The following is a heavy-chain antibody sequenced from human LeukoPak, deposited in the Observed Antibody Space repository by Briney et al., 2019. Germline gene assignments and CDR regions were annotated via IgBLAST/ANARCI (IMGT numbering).Heavy chain of an antibody. Sequence: SETLSLTCTVSGGSISSYYWSWLRQPPGKGLEWIGYIYYSGTTNYNPSLTSRVPISVDTSKNQFSLKLSSVTAADTAVYYCARGVYIAAAQYGYWGQGTLVTVSS. J-gene: IGHJ4*02. CDR2: IYYSGTT. CDR3: ARGVYIAAAQYGY. V-gene: IGHV4-59*01. D-gene: IGHD6-13*01. CDR1: GGSISSYY.